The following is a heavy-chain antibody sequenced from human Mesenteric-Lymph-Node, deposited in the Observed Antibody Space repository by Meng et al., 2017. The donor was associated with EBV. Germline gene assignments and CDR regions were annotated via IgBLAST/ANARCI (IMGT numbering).Heavy chain of an antibody. J-gene: IGHJ4*02. CDR2: INHSGST. D-gene: IGHD6-13*01. CDR1: VGSFSGYY. Sequence: VQVTEGGAGLLKPSVTLSLPCAVYVGSFSGYYWSWIRQPPGKGLEWIGEINHSGSTNYNPSLKSRVTISVDTSKNQFSLKLSSVTAADTAVYYCAREMSIAAAGSPLAYWGQGTLVTVSS. CDR3: AREMSIAAAGSPLAY. V-gene: IGHV4-34*01.